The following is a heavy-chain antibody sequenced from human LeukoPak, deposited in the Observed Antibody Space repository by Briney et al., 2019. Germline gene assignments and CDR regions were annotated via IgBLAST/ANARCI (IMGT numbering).Heavy chain of an antibody. V-gene: IGHV3-21*06. Sequence: GGSLRLSCAASGFSFSSYSMTWVRQAPGKGLEWVSSISASGIYIYYTDSMQGRVTISRDNSKNSLYLEMNSLRADDTAVYYCARFAAGGSYYYYMDVWGKGTTVTVSS. D-gene: IGHD6-25*01. CDR1: GFSFSSYS. CDR3: ARFAAGGSYYYYMDV. CDR2: ISASGIYI. J-gene: IGHJ6*03.